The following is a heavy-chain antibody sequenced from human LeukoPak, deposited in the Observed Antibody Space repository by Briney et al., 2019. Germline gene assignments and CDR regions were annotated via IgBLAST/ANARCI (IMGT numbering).Heavy chain of an antibody. CDR1: GFTFSSYS. J-gene: IGHJ4*02. Sequence: GGSLRLSCAASGFTFSSYSMNWVRQAPGKGLEWVSYISSSSSYIYYADSVKGRFTISRDNAKNSLYLQMNSLRAEDTAVYYCARSGGGYNYFDYWGQGTLVTVSS. CDR2: ISSSSSYI. CDR3: ARSGGGYNYFDY. D-gene: IGHD1-26*01. V-gene: IGHV3-21*05.